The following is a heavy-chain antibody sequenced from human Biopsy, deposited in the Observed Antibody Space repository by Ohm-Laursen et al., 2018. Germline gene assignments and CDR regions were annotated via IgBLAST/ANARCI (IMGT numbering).Heavy chain of an antibody. Sequence: SLRLSCAALGFTFDDYAMHWVRQAPAKGLEWVSGISWNSDTIGYADSVKGRFTISRDNAKNSLYLQMNSLKTEDTAVYFCARDVGSSGWYYYGMDVWGQGTTVTVSS. J-gene: IGHJ6*02. CDR1: GFTFDDYA. CDR2: ISWNSDTI. CDR3: ARDVGSSGWYYYGMDV. V-gene: IGHV3-9*01. D-gene: IGHD6-19*01.